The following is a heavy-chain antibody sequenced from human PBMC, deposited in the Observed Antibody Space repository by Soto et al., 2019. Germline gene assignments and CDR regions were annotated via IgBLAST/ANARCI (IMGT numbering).Heavy chain of an antibody. J-gene: IGHJ4*02. V-gene: IGHV4-59*01. CDR1: GASISSYY. CDR3: ARGCGGDCYLPLDY. CDR2: IYYSGST. Sequence: QVQLQESGPGLVKPSETLSLTCTVSGASISSYYWSWIRQPPGKGLEWIGYIYYSGSTNYNPSLKSRVTLSVTTYXNQFSLKLSSVTAADTAVYYCARGCGGDCYLPLDYWGQGTLVTVSS. D-gene: IGHD2-21*02.